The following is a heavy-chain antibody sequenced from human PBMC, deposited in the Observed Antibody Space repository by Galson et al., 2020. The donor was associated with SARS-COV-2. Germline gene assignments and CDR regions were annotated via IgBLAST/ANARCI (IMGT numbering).Heavy chain of an antibody. J-gene: IGHJ4*01. CDR1: GFIFNNFA. D-gene: IGHD3-22*01. Sequence: TGGSLRLSCAASGFIFNNFAMHWVRQAPGKGLEWVAIISFDGTTEYEDSVKGRFTISRDTSKNTLFLQMNTLRPEDTAVYYCAREGPDYDSSYFDNWGRGTLVIVSS. V-gene: IGHV3-30*03. CDR2: ISFDGTTE. CDR3: AREGPDYDSSYFDN.